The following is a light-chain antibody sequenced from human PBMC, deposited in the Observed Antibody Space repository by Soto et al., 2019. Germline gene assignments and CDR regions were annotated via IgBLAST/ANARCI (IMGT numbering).Light chain of an antibody. Sequence: EIVLTQSPATLSLSPGERATLSCRASQSVSSYLAWYQQKPGQAPRLLIYDASNRATGIPARFSGSGSGPVFTLAISILEPDVVAVYYCPQRSKGRTFGQGTQLEIK. CDR1: QSVSSY. J-gene: IGKJ2*01. CDR3: PQRSKGRT. V-gene: IGKV3-11*01. CDR2: DAS.